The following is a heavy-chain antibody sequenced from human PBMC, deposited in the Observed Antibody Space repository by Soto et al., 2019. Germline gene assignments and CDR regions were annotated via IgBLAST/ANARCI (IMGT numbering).Heavy chain of an antibody. D-gene: IGHD5-12*01. CDR3: ARDPLDIVATIDY. J-gene: IGHJ4*02. Sequence: GASVKVSCKASGYTFTSYAMHWVRQAPGQRLEWMGWINAGNGNTKYSQKFQGRVTITRDTSASTAYMELSSLRSEDTAVYYCARDPLDIVATIDYLGQATLVSVS. CDR2: INAGNGNT. CDR1: GYTFTSYA. V-gene: IGHV1-3*01.